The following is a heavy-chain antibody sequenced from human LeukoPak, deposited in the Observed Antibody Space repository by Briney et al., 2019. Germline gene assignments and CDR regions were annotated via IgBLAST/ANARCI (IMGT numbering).Heavy chain of an antibody. Sequence: SETLSLTCTVSNGSINFVSYYWSWIRQPPGKGLEWLGYIHYAGNTIYNPSLKSRVTISMDTAKNQFSLKVSSVTAADTAVYYCARDGAGMTGTGLDYWGQGILATVSS. CDR1: NGSINFVSYY. J-gene: IGHJ4*02. V-gene: IGHV4-61*01. D-gene: IGHD3-9*01. CDR2: IHYAGNT. CDR3: ARDGAGMTGTGLDY.